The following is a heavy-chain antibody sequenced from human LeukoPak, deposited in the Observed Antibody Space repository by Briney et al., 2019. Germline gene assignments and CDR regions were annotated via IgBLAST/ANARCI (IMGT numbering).Heavy chain of an antibody. CDR1: GYTFTSYD. Sequence: ASVKVSCKASGYTFTSYDISWARQAPGQGLEWMGWISAYNGNTNYAQKLQGRVTMTTDTSTTTAYMELRSLRSDDTAVYYCARGGGYSYGYYYYYMDVWGKGTTVTISS. CDR3: ARGGGYSYGYYYYYMDV. CDR2: ISAYNGNT. D-gene: IGHD5-18*01. V-gene: IGHV1-18*01. J-gene: IGHJ6*03.